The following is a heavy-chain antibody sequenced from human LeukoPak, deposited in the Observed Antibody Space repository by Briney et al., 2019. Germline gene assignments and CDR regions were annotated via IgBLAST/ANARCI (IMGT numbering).Heavy chain of an antibody. V-gene: IGHV4-59*08. J-gene: IGHJ4*02. CDR2: ISNSGST. CDR3: ARQNPGYNWNYFDY. Sequence: SETLSLTCTVSGGSISSHYWTWIRQSPVKGLEWIGDISNSGSTSYNPSLKSRVTISIDTSKNQFSLKLNSLTATDTAVYYCARQNPGYNWNYFDYWGQGTLVTVSS. CDR1: GGSISSHY. D-gene: IGHD1-20*01.